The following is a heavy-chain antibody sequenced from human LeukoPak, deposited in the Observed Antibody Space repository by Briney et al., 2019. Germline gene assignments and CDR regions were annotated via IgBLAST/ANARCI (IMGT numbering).Heavy chain of an antibody. V-gene: IGHV4-59*01. CDR3: ARDRSLYYYDSSGDRDALDI. D-gene: IGHD3-22*01. CDR2: IYYSGST. CDR1: GGSISSYY. J-gene: IGHJ3*02. Sequence: SETLSLTCTVSGGSISSYYWSWIRQPPGKGLEWIGYIYYSGSTNYNPSLKSRVTISVDTSKNQFSLKLSSVTAADTAVYYCARDRSLYYYDSSGDRDALDIWGQGTMVTVSS.